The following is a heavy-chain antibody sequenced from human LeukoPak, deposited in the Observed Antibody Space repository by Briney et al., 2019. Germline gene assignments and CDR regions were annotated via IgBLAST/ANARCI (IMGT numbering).Heavy chain of an antibody. J-gene: IGHJ6*02. Sequence: ASVEAFCHASGFSFPHHYKHWVRQAPGQGDEWVGWMNPNSGGTNYAQKFQGRVTRTRDTSISTAYMELSRLRSDDTAVYYCARDRPALGYYYGMDVWGQGTTVTVSS. V-gene: IGHV1-2*02. CDR2: MNPNSGGT. CDR1: GFSFPHHY. CDR3: ARDRPALGYYYGMDV.